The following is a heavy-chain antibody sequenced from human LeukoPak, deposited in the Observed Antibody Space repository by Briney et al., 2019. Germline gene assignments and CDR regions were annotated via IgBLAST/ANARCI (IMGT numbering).Heavy chain of an antibody. CDR2: IYSGGST. D-gene: IGHD6-19*01. Sequence: PGGSLRLSCAASGFTVGSNYMSWVRQAPGKGLEWVSVIYSGGSTYYADSVKGRFTISRDNSKNTLYLQMNSLRAEDTAVYYCARDIWEFYSSGWYYDYWGQGTLVTVSS. CDR3: ARDIWEFYSSGWYYDY. J-gene: IGHJ4*02. V-gene: IGHV3-66*01. CDR1: GFTVGSNY.